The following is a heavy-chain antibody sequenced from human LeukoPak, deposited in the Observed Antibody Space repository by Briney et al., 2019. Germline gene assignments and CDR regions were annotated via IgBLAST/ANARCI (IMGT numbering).Heavy chain of an antibody. J-gene: IGHJ4*02. CDR1: GFTFSSYS. CDR2: ISSSSSYI. CDR3: ARDGAGWSGDY. V-gene: IGHV3-21*01. Sequence: GGSLRLSCAASGFTFSSYSMTWVRQAPGKGLEWVSSISSSSSYIYYADSVKGRFTISRDNAKNSLYLQMNSLRAEDTAVYYCARDGAGWSGDYWGQGTLVTVSS. D-gene: IGHD6-19*01.